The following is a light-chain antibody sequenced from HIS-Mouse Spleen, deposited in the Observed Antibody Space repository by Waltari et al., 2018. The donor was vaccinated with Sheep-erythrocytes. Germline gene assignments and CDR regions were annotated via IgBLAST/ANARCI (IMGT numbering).Light chain of an antibody. Sequence: QSALTQPPSASGPPGQSVPISCTGTSSDVGGDNYVPWYQQHPGKAPKLMIYEVSKRHSGVPDRFSGSKSCNTASLTVSGLQAEDEADYYCSSYAGSNNWVFGGGTKLTVL. CDR1: SSDVGGDNY. CDR2: EVS. CDR3: SSYAGSNNWV. V-gene: IGLV2-8*01. J-gene: IGLJ3*02.